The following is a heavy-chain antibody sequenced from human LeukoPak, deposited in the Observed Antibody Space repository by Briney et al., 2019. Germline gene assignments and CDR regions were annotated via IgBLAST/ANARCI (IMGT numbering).Heavy chain of an antibody. CDR1: GYTFTTYY. D-gene: IGHD3-22*01. Sequence: GASVKVSCKASGYTFTTYYMHWVRQAPGRGLEWMGIISPSSGITGYAQKLQDRVTMARDTSTSTVYMELSSLRFEDTAVYYCARGYYYDSSAGPSEYWGRGTLVTVSS. CDR2: ISPSSGIT. CDR3: ARGYYYDSSAGPSEY. J-gene: IGHJ4*02. V-gene: IGHV1-46*04.